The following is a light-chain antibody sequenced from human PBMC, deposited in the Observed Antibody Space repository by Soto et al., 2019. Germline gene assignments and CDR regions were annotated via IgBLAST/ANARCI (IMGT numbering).Light chain of an antibody. CDR1: RSDRNTY. CDR2: GAS. Sequence: EIVLTQSPGTLSLSPGERATLSCRTSRSDRNTYLAWYHQKPGQAPRLLIYGASSRATGIPDRFSGSGSGTDFTLTISRLELEDFAVYYCQQYGASPPVYAFGQGTKLEIK. CDR3: QQYGASPPVYA. V-gene: IGKV3-20*01. J-gene: IGKJ2*01.